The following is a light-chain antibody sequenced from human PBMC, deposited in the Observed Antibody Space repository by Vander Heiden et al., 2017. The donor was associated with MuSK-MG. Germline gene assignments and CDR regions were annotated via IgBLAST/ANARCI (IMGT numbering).Light chain of an antibody. Sequence: ELVMAQSPDTLSVSPRERATLSCSASQSVISNLSWYQQQPGQAPRLLIYGASTRAIGIPARSTDSGTGTGFTRTISIRQSEDSEVYYCKREYKSEPHTFGQGTRLEIK. V-gene: IGKV3-15*01. CDR1: QSVISN. J-gene: IGKJ5*01. CDR2: GAS. CDR3: KREYKSEPHT.